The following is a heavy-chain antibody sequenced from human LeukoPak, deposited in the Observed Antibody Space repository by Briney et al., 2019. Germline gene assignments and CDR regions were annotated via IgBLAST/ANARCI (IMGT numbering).Heavy chain of an antibody. J-gene: IGHJ5*02. V-gene: IGHV1-2*02. D-gene: IGHD1-26*01. Sequence: ASVKVSCKASGYTFTAYYIHWVRQAPGQGLEWMGWINPNSGGTDYAQKFQGRVTMTRDTSITTAYMELSRLKSDDTAVYHCARVVGRINWFDPWGQGALVTVSS. CDR2: INPNSGGT. CDR3: ARVVGRINWFDP. CDR1: GYTFTAYY.